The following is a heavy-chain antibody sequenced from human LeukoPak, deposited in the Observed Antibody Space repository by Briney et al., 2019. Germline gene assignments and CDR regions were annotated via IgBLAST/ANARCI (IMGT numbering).Heavy chain of an antibody. CDR2: ISSSSSYI. CDR1: GFTFSSYS. J-gene: IGHJ4*02. Sequence: TGGSLRLSCAASGFTFSSYSMNWVRQAPGKGLEWVSSISSSSSYIYYADSVKGRFTISRDNAKNSLYLQMNSLRAEDTAVYYCAKGIVPLGTLDYWGQGTLVTVSS. V-gene: IGHV3-21*01. D-gene: IGHD2-2*01. CDR3: AKGIVPLGTLDY.